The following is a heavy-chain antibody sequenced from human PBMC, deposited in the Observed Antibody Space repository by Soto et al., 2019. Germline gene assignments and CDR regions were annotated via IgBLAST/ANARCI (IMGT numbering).Heavy chain of an antibody. V-gene: IGHV1-18*01. J-gene: IGHJ6*02. Sequence: ASVKVSCKASGYTFTRYGISWVRQAPGQGLEWMGWISDYNGDTNYAQKFQDRVSMTIDTSTGTAYMELRSLTSDDTAIYYCAKNGQPPYYYYGLDVWG. CDR3: AKNGQPPYYYYGLDV. CDR1: GYTFTRYG. D-gene: IGHD2-8*01. CDR2: ISDYNGDT.